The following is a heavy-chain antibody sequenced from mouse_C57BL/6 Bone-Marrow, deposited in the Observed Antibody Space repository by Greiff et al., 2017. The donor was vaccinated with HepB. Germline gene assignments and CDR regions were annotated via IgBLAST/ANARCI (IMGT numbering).Heavy chain of an antibody. D-gene: IGHD2-5*01. J-gene: IGHJ1*03. CDR3: ATKKYYSNYYWYFDV. V-gene: IGHV5-17*01. CDR2: ISSGSSTI. Sequence: EVQLVESGGGLVKPGGSLKLSCAASGFTFSDYGMHWVRQAPEKGLEWVAYISSGSSTIYYADTVKGRFTISRENAKNTLFLQMTSLRSEDTAMYYCATKKYYSNYYWYFDVWGTGTTVTVSS. CDR1: GFTFSDYG.